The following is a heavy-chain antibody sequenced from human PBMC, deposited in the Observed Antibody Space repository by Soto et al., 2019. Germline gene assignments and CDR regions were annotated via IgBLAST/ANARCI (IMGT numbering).Heavy chain of an antibody. D-gene: IGHD4-17*01. CDR1: GFSLNTSGVG. J-gene: IGHJ6*03. Sequence: QITLKESGPTLVKPTQTLTLTCTFSGFSLNTSGVGVGWIRQPPGKALEWLALIYWDDDKRYSPSLKSSLTITKDTSKNQVVLTMTNMDPVDTATYYCAHRSVRGDYGYYMDVWGKGTTVTVSS. CDR3: AHRSVRGDYGYYMDV. CDR2: IYWDDDK. V-gene: IGHV2-5*02.